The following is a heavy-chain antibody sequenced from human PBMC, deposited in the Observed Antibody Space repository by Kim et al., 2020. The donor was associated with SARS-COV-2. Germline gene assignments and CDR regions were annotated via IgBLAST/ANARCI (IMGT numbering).Heavy chain of an antibody. CDR2: ISGSGGST. V-gene: IGHV3-23*01. CDR1: GFTFSSFA. D-gene: IGHD2-15*01. Sequence: GGCLRLSCAASGFTFSSFAMNWVRQAPGKGLEWVSGISGSGGSTYYADSVKGRFTFSSDNSKNTRYLQMNSLRAEDTAVYYSAKDFYWDNSGAGACDMWGQGTMV. J-gene: IGHJ3*02. CDR3: AKDFYWDNSGAGACDM.